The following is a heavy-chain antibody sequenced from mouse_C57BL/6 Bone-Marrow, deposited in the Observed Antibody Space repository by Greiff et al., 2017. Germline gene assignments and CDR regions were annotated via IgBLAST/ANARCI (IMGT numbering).Heavy chain of an antibody. J-gene: IGHJ2*01. CDR2: FDPEIGDT. Sequence: VQLQQSGAELVRPGASVKLSCTASGFNIKDDYIHWVKQRPEQGLEWIGWFDPEIGDTEYASKFQGKATITSDKSSSTAYLQLSSLTSEDTAVYYCSSFDGSYFDFWGQGTPLTVAS. CDR1: GFNIKDDY. V-gene: IGHV14-4*01. D-gene: IGHD2-3*01. CDR3: SSFDGSYFDF.